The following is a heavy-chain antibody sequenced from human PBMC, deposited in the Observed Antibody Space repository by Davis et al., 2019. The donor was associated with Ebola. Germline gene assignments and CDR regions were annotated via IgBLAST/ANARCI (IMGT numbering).Heavy chain of an antibody. CDR3: AREGYCTGGVCYTGIGYYYYGMDV. V-gene: IGHV1-69*13. Sequence: SVKVSCKASGYTFTSYGISWVRQAPGQGLEWMGGIIPIFGTANYAQKFQGRVTITADESTSTAYMELRSLRSDDTAVYYCAREGYCTGGVCYTGIGYYYYGMDVWGQGTTVTVSS. CDR2: IIPIFGTA. J-gene: IGHJ6*02. CDR1: GYTFTSYG. D-gene: IGHD2-8*02.